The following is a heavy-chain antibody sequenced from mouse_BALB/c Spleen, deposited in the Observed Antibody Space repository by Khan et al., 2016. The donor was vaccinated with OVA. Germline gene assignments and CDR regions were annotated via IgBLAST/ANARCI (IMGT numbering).Heavy chain of an antibody. CDR3: SRGGYYYGTPLDY. J-gene: IGHJ2*01. CDR2: ITVKSDNSGA. V-gene: IGHV13-2*02. CDR1: GFTFSYYR. Sequence: VQLVETGGGLVRPGNSLKLSCVTSGFTFSYYRMHWLRQFPGKRLEWIAVITVKSDNSGANYAESVKGRFTISRDASKSSVYLQMNRVREEDTATYYCSRGGYYYGTPLDYWGQGTTLTVAS. D-gene: IGHD1-1*01.